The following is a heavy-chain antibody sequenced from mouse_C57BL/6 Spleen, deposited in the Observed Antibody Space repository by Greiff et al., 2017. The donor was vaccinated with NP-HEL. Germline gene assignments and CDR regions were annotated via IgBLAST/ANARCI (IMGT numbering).Heavy chain of an antibody. V-gene: IGHV5-4*03. J-gene: IGHJ2*01. D-gene: IGHD2-13*01. CDR2: ISDGGSYT. CDR3: AIGEDYFDY. CDR1: GFTFSSYA. Sequence: EVKLVESGGGLVTPGGSLKLSCAASGFTFSSYAMSWVRQTPEKRLEWVATISDGGSYTYYPDNVKGRFTIARDNAKNNLYLQMSHLKSEDTAMYYCAIGEDYFDYWCQGTTLTV.